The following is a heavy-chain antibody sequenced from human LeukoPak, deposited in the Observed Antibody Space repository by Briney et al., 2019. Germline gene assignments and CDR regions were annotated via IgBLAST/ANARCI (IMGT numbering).Heavy chain of an antibody. CDR3: TRSSSGWYSDY. D-gene: IGHD6-19*01. J-gene: IGHJ4*02. CDR1: GFTFGDYG. CDR2: IRSKAYGGTT. V-gene: IGHV3-49*04. Sequence: GSLRLSCTASGFTFGDYGMSWVRQAPGKGLEWVGFIRSKAYGGTTEYAASVKGRFIISRDDFKSIAYLQMNSLKTEDTAVYYCTRSSSGWYSDYWGQGTLVTVSS.